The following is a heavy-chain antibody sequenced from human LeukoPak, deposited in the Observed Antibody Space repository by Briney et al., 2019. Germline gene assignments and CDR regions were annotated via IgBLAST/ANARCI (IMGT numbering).Heavy chain of an antibody. CDR1: GFTFSNYA. J-gene: IGHJ6*02. Sequence: PGGSLSLSCAASGFTFSNYAMTWVRQGPGKGLEWVAAISGSGGTTYYADSVKGRFTISRDNSKSTLYLQMNRLRAEDTAIYYCAKEAVTTWYSGGLGVWGQGTTVTVSS. D-gene: IGHD2-21*02. CDR2: ISGSGGTT. V-gene: IGHV3-23*01. CDR3: AKEAVTTWYSGGLGV.